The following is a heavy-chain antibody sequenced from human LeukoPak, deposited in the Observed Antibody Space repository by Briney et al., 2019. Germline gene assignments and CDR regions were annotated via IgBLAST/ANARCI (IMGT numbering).Heavy chain of an antibody. CDR1: GFTVSSNY. CDR3: AKCILTGYYKGYMDV. D-gene: IGHD3-9*01. Sequence: GGSLRLSCAASGFTVSSNYMSWVRQAPGKGLEWVSVIYSGGSTYYADSVKGRFTISRDNSKNTLYLQMNSLRAEDTAVYYCAKCILTGYYKGYMDVWGKGTTVTISS. V-gene: IGHV3-66*01. J-gene: IGHJ6*03. CDR2: IYSGGST.